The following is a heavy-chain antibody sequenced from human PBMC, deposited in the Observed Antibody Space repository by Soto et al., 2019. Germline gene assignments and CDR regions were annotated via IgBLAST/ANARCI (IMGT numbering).Heavy chain of an antibody. V-gene: IGHV4-30-4*01. CDR1: GGSISSGDYY. CDR3: ARGDDFWSGYYGMDV. D-gene: IGHD3-3*01. CDR2: IYYSGST. J-gene: IGHJ6*02. Sequence: QVQLQESGPGLVKPSQTLSLTCTVSGGSISSGDYYWSWIRQPPGKGLEWIGYIYYSGSTYYNPSLKSRVTISVDTSRNQFSLKLSSVTAADTAVYYCARGDDFWSGYYGMDVWGQGTTVTVSS.